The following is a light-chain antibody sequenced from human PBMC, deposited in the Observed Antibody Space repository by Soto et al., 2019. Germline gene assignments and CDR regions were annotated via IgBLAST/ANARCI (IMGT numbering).Light chain of an antibody. J-gene: IGKJ5*01. CDR1: QSVSNK. CDR2: RAS. Sequence: EIQMTQSPATLSVSPGERETISCRVSQSVSNKLAWYQQKPGQAPRLLIDRASTRAIGTPDRFSASGSGTDFARTISRLQPEDFAAYHCQQYDSTPTTFGQGTRVDI. V-gene: IGKV3-15*01. CDR3: QQYDSTPTT.